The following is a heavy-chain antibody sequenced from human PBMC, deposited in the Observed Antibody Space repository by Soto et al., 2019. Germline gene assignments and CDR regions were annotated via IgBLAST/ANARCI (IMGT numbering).Heavy chain of an antibody. CDR3: ARDRKQLATFDY. V-gene: IGHV4-30-4*01. Sequence: SETLSLTCTVSGGSISSGDYYWSWIRQPPGKGLEWIGYIYYSGSTYYSPSLKSRVTISVDTSKNQFSLKLSSVTAADTAVYYCARDRKQLATFDYWGQGTLVTVS. CDR1: GGSISSGDYY. J-gene: IGHJ4*02. CDR2: IYYSGST. D-gene: IGHD6-6*01.